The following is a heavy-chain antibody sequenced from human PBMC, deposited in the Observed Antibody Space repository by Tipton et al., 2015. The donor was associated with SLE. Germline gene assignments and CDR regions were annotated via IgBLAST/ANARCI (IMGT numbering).Heavy chain of an antibody. J-gene: IGHJ6*02. Sequence: SLRLSCAASGFTFSSYAMHWVRQAPGKGLEWVAFIRYDGSNKYYADSVKGRFTISRDNSNNTLYVQMNSLRAEDTAVYYCAKRLGATSRPEGGMDVWGQGTTVTVSS. D-gene: IGHD1-26*01. CDR3: AKRLGATSRPEGGMDV. CDR2: IRYDGSNK. V-gene: IGHV3-30*02. CDR1: GFTFSSYA.